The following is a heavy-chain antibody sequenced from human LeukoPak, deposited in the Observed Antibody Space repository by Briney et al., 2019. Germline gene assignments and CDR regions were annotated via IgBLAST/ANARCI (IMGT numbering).Heavy chain of an antibody. CDR1: GFSFNNYV. CDR2: TSGSGAIT. D-gene: IGHD3-10*01. V-gene: IGHV3-23*01. J-gene: IGHJ4*02. CDR3: VKDRVDGSGSQFDY. Sequence: PGGSLRLSCVDSGFSFNNYVMTWVRQAPGKGLEWVSVTSGSGAITYYADSVKGRFTISRDNSKNTLYLQMNRLRAEDTAMYYCVKDRVDGSGSQFDYWGQGTLVTVSS.